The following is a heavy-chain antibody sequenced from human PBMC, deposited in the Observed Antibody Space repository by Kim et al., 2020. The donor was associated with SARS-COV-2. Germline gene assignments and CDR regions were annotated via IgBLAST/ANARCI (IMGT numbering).Heavy chain of an antibody. CDR3: ARYDNSGYYFDK. V-gene: IGHV4-59*01. Sequence: SETLSLTCTVSGDSISSYYWSWFRQPPGNGLEWIGYIYHSGSTKFNPSLKSRVTISADTSKNQFSLSLSSVTAADTAVYYCARYDNSGYYFDKLGQGTLV. J-gene: IGHJ4*02. D-gene: IGHD3-22*01. CDR2: IYHSGST. CDR1: GDSISSYY.